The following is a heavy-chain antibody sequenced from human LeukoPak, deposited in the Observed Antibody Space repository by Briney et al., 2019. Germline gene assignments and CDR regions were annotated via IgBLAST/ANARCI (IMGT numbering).Heavy chain of an antibody. CDR2: IIPIFGTA. CDR1: GGTFSSYA. CDR3: ARGTRSRDGYNPGPTFAFDP. V-gene: IGHV1-69*05. J-gene: IGHJ5*02. Sequence: SVKASCKASGGTFSSYAISWVRQAPGQGLEWMGRIIPIFGTANYAQKFQGRVTITTDESTSTAYMELSSLRSEDTAVYYCARGTRSRDGYNPGPTFAFDPWGQGTLVTVSS. D-gene: IGHD5-24*01.